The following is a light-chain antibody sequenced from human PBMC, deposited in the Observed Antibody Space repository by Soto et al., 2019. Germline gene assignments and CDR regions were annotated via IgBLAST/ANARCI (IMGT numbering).Light chain of an antibody. J-gene: IGKJ4*02. V-gene: IGKV3-11*01. CDR1: QSFSSS. Sequence: EIVLTQSPVTLSLSPGERATLSCRASQSFSSSLAWYQQNPGQAPRLLIFDASNRATGIPDRVSGSGSGTDFTLTISSLEPEDFTVYYCRQHSAWPLTFGGGTRVEI. CDR2: DAS. CDR3: RQHSAWPLT.